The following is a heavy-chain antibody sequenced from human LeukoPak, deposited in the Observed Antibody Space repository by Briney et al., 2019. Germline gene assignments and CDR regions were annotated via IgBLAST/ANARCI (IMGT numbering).Heavy chain of an antibody. CDR3: ARPAYCGGNCYYFPDY. J-gene: IGHJ4*02. Sequence: GGSLRLSCATSGFSFRSYWMSWVRQAPGKGLEWVADITEDGSENYSVDSVKGRFTISRDNARNSLYLQMNSLRADDTAVYYCARPAYCGGNCYYFPDYWGQGTLVTVSS. V-gene: IGHV3-7*01. D-gene: IGHD2-21*02. CDR1: GFSFRSYW. CDR2: ITEDGSEN.